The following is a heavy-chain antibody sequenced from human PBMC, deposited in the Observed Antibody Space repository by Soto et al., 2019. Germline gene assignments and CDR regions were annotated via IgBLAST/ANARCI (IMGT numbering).Heavy chain of an antibody. Sequence: PGGSLRLSCATSGFTFSDHAMHWVRQAPGEGLEWVSGGRGGFVTTPYADPVKGRLTIPTENSKNTLYLQMNSLRAEDTAIYFCVKEGKMGVEGFDFWGQGTLVTVSS. CDR1: GFTFSDHA. D-gene: IGHD1-26*01. CDR3: VKEGKMGVEGFDF. V-gene: IGHV3-23*01. J-gene: IGHJ4*02. CDR2: GRGGFVTT.